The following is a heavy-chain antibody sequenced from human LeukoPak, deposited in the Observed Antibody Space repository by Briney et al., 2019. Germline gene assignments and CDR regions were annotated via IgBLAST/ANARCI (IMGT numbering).Heavy chain of an antibody. D-gene: IGHD4-17*01. CDR3: AKDVYGDYGGLDY. CDR1: GLTFSTYA. V-gene: IGHV3-23*01. CDR2: IRGSDGST. J-gene: IGHJ4*02. Sequence: GESLRPSCAASGLTFSTYALSWVRQAPGKGLEWVSSIRGSDGSTYYADSVKGRFAISRDNSKNTLYLQMNSLRAEDTAVYYCAKDVYGDYGGLDYWGQGTLVTVSS.